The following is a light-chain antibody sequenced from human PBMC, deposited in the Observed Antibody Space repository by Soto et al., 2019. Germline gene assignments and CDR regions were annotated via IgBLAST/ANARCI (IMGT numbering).Light chain of an antibody. CDR3: QHYNNWPPLT. CDR1: ESVSSN. Sequence: EIVMTQSPATLSVSPGERATLSCRASESVSSNLAWYQHKPGQAPRLLIYGASTRATGIPARFSGSGSGTEFTLTISSLQSEDFAVYYCQHYNNWPPLTFGGGTKVEI. J-gene: IGKJ4*01. CDR2: GAS. V-gene: IGKV3-15*01.